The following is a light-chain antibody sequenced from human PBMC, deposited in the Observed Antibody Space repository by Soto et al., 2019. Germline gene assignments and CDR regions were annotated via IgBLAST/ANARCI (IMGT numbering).Light chain of an antibody. CDR3: CSYADSSNLV. Sequence: QSALTQPPSASGSPGQSVTISCTGTSSDVGGHNSVSWYQQHPGKAPKLMIYEVNKRPSGVPDRFSCSKSGNTASLTVSGRQDEDDADYYCCSYADSSNLVFGGGTKLTVL. CDR2: EVN. V-gene: IGLV2-8*01. J-gene: IGLJ3*02. CDR1: SSDVGGHNS.